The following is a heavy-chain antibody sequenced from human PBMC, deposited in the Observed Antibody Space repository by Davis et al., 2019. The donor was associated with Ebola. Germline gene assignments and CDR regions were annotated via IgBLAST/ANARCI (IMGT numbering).Heavy chain of an antibody. V-gene: IGHV2-26*01. J-gene: IGHJ4*02. Sequence: SGPTLVKPTETLTLTCTVSGFSLSNGRMGVSWIRQPPGKALEWLAHIFSSDRKSYSTSLKSRLTISKDTSKNQVVLTMTNMDPVDTATYYCAHSSSSWEFSYYFDYWGQGTLVTVSS. CDR3: AHSSSSWEFSYYFDY. CDR2: IFSSDRK. D-gene: IGHD6-13*01. CDR1: GFSLSNGRMG.